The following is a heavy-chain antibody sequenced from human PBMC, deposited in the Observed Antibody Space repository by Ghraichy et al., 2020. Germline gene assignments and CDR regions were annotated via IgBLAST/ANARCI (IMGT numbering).Heavy chain of an antibody. CDR2: ISAYNGNT. CDR1: GYTFTSYG. V-gene: IGHV1-18*01. Sequence: ASVKVSCKASGYTFTSYGISWVRQAPGQGLEWMGWISAYNGNTNYAQKLQGRVTMTTDTSTSTAYMELRSLRSDDTAVYYCARGRVRCSSTSCYTYYGMDVWGQGTTVTVSS. J-gene: IGHJ6*02. D-gene: IGHD2-2*02. CDR3: ARGRVRCSSTSCYTYYGMDV.